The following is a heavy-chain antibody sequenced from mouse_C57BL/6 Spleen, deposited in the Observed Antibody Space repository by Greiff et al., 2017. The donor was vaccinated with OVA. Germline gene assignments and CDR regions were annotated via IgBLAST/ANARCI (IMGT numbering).Heavy chain of an antibody. CDR2: IYPGDGDT. Sequence: QVQLKQSGAELVKPGASVKISCKASGYAFSSYWMNWVKQRPGKGLEWIGQIYPGDGDTNYNGKFKGKATLTADKSSSTAYMQLSSLTSEDSAVYFCARPLYYDYDGGFAYWGQGTLVTVSA. CDR3: ARPLYYDYDGGFAY. CDR1: GYAFSSYW. V-gene: IGHV1-80*01. J-gene: IGHJ3*01. D-gene: IGHD2-4*01.